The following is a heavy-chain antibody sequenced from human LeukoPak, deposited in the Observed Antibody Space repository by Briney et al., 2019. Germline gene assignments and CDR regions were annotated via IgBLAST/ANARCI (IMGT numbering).Heavy chain of an antibody. CDR1: GYTFSGTGWY. CDR2: IYPYTGAT. CDR3: ARDGPAQMVDFDY. Sequence: GDSVKVSCKASGYTFSGTGWYLYWLRQAPGQGLECMGWIYPYTGATHYAQKFQGRVPMTRDTSISTAYMELSRLRPDDTAVYYCARDGPAQMVDFDYWGQGTLVTVSS. D-gene: IGHD3-10*01. J-gene: IGHJ4*02. V-gene: IGHV1-2*02.